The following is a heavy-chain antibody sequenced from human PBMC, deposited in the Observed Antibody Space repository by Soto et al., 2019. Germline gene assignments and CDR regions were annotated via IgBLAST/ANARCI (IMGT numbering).Heavy chain of an antibody. V-gene: IGHV4-34*01. J-gene: IGHJ6*02. CDR1: GGSFSGYY. D-gene: IGHD6-6*01. CDR3: ARARLAARPHYYYYYGMDV. Sequence: PSETLSLTCAVYGGSFSGYYWSWIRQPPGKGLEWMGEINHSGSTNYNPSLKSRVTISVDTSKNQFSLKLSSVTAADTAVYYCARARLAARPHYYYYYGMDVWGQGTTVTVSS. CDR2: INHSGST.